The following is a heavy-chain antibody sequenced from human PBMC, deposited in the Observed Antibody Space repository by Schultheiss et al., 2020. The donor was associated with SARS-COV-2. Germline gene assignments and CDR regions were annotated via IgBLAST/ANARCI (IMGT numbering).Heavy chain of an antibody. CDR1: GFTFSNAW. CDR2: IKSKTDGGTT. V-gene: IGHV3-15*01. D-gene: IGHD6-19*01. CDR3: AKDPRPVAVDY. J-gene: IGHJ4*02. Sequence: GGSLRLSCAASGFTFSNAWMSWVRQAPGKGLEWVGRIKSKTDGGTTDYAAPVKGRFTISRDDSKNTLYLQMNSLKTEDTAVYYCAKDPRPVAVDYWGQGTLVTVSS.